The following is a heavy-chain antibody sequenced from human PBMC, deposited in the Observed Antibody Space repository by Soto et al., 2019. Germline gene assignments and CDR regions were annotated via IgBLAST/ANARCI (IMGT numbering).Heavy chain of an antibody. J-gene: IGHJ6*03. V-gene: IGHV6-1*01. CDR3: AGTTSHQWYYMDV. Sequence: SQTLSLTCVISGDSVSSNSAAWNWIRQSPSRGLEWLARTYYRSRWYNDYAVSVRSRITVNPDTSKNQFSLQLNSVTPEDTAVYYCAGTTSHQWYYMDVWGKGTTVTVSS. CDR2: TYYRSRWYN. D-gene: IGHD1-7*01. CDR1: GDSVSSNSAA.